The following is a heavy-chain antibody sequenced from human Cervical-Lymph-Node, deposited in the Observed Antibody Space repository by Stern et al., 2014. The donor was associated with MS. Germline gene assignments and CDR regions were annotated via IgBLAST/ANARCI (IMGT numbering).Heavy chain of an antibody. J-gene: IGHJ4*02. Sequence: MQLVQSGAAVRKPGSSVKVSCQTSGDTFTRHAINWVRQAPGQGLEWMGGIIPIFGTTIHAQKFRDRVTITADASTNTVYMELNSLRSEDTAVYFCARAGGSTVGYYVDYWGQGTLVTVSS. CDR2: IIPIFGTT. V-gene: IGHV1-69*01. D-gene: IGHD4-11*01. CDR3: ARAGGSTVGYYVDY. CDR1: GDTFTRHA.